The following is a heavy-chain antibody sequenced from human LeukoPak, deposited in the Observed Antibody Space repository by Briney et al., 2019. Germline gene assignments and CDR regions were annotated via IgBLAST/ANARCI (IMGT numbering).Heavy chain of an antibody. CDR3: ARDPYSSGWYGWFAP. CDR2: IWYDGSNK. Sequence: GRSLRLSCAASGFTFSSYGMHWVRQAPGKGLEWVAVIWYDGSNKYYADSVKGRFTISRDNSKNTLYLQMNSLRAEDTAVYYCARDPYSSGWYGWFAPWGQGTLVTVSS. CDR1: GFTFSSYG. V-gene: IGHV3-33*01. D-gene: IGHD6-19*01. J-gene: IGHJ5*02.